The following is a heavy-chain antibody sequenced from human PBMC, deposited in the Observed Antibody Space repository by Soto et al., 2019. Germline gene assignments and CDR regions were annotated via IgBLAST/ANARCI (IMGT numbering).Heavy chain of an antibody. Sequence: QVQLVESGGGVVQPGRSLRISCAASGFTLSSYSMHWVRQAPGKGLDWVAAMSYDGSSKYFADSVKGRFTISRDNSKNTLSLQMNSLGGEDSAVYYCARGRSVINHDDFEYWGQGTLVTVSS. V-gene: IGHV3-30-3*01. D-gene: IGHD2-21*01. CDR2: MSYDGSSK. CDR3: ARGRSVINHDDFEY. CDR1: GFTLSSYS. J-gene: IGHJ4*02.